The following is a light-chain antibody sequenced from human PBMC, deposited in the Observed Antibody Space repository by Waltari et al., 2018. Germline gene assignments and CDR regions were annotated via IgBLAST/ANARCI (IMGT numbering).Light chain of an antibody. CDR2: EVS. Sequence: QSALTQPPSASGSPGPSVTISCTGTSTDVGVYNYVSWYQQHPGKAPKRLIYEVSERPAGVPDRFSGSKSGYTASLTVSGLQAEDEADYFCASFAGSNTLFGGGTKLTVL. CDR1: STDVGVYNY. J-gene: IGLJ2*01. CDR3: ASFAGSNTL. V-gene: IGLV2-8*01.